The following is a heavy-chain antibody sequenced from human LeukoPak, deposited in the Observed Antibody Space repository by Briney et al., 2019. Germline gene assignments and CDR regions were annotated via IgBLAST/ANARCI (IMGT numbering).Heavy chain of an antibody. CDR3: ARNYYDSSGYYSLGVY. J-gene: IGHJ4*02. V-gene: IGHV3-30-3*01. D-gene: IGHD3-22*01. Sequence: GRSLRLSSAASGFTFSTYAMHWVRQAPGKGLEWVALISYDGSNKYYADSVKGRFTISRDNSKNTLYVQMNSLRAEDTAVYYCARNYYDSSGYYSLGVYWGQGTLVTVSS. CDR2: ISYDGSNK. CDR1: GFTFSTYA.